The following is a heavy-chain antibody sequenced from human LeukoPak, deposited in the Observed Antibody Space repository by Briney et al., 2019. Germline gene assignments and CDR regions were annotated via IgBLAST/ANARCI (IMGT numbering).Heavy chain of an antibody. CDR2: INHSGST. Sequence: PSETLSLTCAVYGGSFSGYYWSWIRQPPGKGLEWIGEINHSGSTNYNPSLKGRVTISVDASKNQFSLKLSSVTAADTAVYYCARPSSWYGGPFDYWGQGTLVTVSS. V-gene: IGHV4-34*01. CDR3: ARPSSWYGGPFDY. CDR1: GGSFSGYY. J-gene: IGHJ4*02. D-gene: IGHD6-13*01.